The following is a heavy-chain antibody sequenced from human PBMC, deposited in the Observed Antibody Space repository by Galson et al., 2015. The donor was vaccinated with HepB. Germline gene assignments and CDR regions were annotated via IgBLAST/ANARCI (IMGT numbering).Heavy chain of an antibody. V-gene: IGHV3-48*02. CDR3: ARGPATVTNQVEGLEGPRVGAFDF. CDR2: ISSSSSTI. D-gene: IGHD4-17*01. CDR1: GFTFSSYS. Sequence: SLRLSCAASGFTFSSYSMNWVRQAPGKGLEWVSYISSSSSTIYYADSVKGRFTISRDNAKNSLYLQMNSLRDEDTAVYYCARGPATVTNQVEGLEGPRVGAFDFWGQGTMVTVSS. J-gene: IGHJ3*01.